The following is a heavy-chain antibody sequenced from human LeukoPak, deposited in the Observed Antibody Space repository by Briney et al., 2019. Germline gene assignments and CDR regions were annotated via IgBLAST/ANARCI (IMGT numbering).Heavy chain of an antibody. CDR1: GYTFINFA. V-gene: IGHV1-3*01. D-gene: IGHD6-13*01. J-gene: IGHJ4*02. Sequence: GASVKVSCKASGYTFINFAINWGRQAPGQRPEWMGWINAGNGNTKYSQKFQGRVTITRDTSASTAYMELSSLTSEDTAVYYCDRGPRAAADDYWGQGTLVTVSS. CDR3: DRGPRAAADDY. CDR2: INAGNGNT.